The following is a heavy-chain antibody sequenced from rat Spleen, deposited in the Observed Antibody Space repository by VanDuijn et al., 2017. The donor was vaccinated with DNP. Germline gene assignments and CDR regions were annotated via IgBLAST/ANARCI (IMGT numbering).Heavy chain of an antibody. J-gene: IGHJ2*01. CDR1: GFTFSDYY. D-gene: IGHD1-4*01. CDR2: IRYDGGST. Sequence: EVQLVESGGGLVQPGRSLKLSCAASGFTFSDYYMAWVRQAPTKGLEWVAYIRYDGGSTYYGDSVKGRFTISRDNAKSTLYLQINSLRSGDMATYYCARHVLPLRVWDYWGQGVMVTVSS. V-gene: IGHV5-22*01. CDR3: ARHVLPLRVWDY.